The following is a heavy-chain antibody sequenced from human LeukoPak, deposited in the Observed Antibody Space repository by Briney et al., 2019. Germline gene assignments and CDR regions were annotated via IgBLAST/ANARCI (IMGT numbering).Heavy chain of an antibody. D-gene: IGHD3-10*01. J-gene: IGHJ3*02. CDR2: IYSGGTT. Sequence: GGSLRLSCAASGFTVSSDYMSWVRQAPGKGLEWVSVIYSGGTTHYADSVKGRFTISRDNSKNTLYLQMNSLRAEDTAVYYCARDYQRFGELFQTEDAFDIWGQGTMVTVSS. V-gene: IGHV3-66*01. CDR3: ARDYQRFGELFQTEDAFDI. CDR1: GFTVSSDY.